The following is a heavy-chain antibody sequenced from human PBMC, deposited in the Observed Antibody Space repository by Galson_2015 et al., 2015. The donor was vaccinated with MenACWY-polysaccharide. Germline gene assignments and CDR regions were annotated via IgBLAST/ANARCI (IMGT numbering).Heavy chain of an antibody. CDR3: AGGVGSSWFDP. CDR2: IDPNSGGS. CDR1: GYTFIYYY. J-gene: IGHJ5*02. Sequence: SVKVSCKASGYTFIYYYMHWVRQAPGQGLEWMGWIDPNSGGSNSAQKFQGRVTMTRDTSINTAYMEMTRLTSDDTAVYYCAGGVGSSWFDPWGQGTLVTVSS. D-gene: IGHD6-13*01. V-gene: IGHV1-2*02.